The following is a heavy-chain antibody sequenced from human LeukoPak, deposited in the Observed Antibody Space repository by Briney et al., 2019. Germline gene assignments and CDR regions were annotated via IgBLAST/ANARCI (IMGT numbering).Heavy chain of an antibody. D-gene: IGHD3-22*01. CDR3: ARVPDSSGLYYYYYGMDV. V-gene: IGHV1-8*01. Sequence: ASVKVSCKASGYTFTSYDINWVRQATGQGLEWMGWMNPNSGNTGYAQKFQGRVTMTRNTSISTAYMELSSLRSEDTAVYYCARVPDSSGLYYYYYGMDVWGQGTMVTVSS. CDR2: MNPNSGNT. CDR1: GYTFTSYD. J-gene: IGHJ6*02.